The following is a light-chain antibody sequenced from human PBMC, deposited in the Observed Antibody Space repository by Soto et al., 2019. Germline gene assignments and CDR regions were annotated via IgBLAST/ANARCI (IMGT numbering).Light chain of an antibody. J-gene: IGKJ1*01. CDR2: CAS. CDR3: QQYNNWPWT. Sequence: EIVMTQSPATLSVCQGGRSTRSGVASQSISDTLAWYQQEPGRAPRLLIHCASTRATGFPPRFSGSGSGTDFPLTISRLQSEDFAVYYCQQYNNWPWTFGQGTKVDIK. V-gene: IGKV3-15*01. CDR1: QSISDT.